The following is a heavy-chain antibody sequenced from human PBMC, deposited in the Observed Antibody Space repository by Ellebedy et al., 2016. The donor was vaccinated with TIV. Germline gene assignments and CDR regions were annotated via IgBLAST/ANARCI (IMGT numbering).Heavy chain of an antibody. CDR3: TRARVYSNGWYYPDF. CDR2: ISTSGGST. Sequence: GESLKISCAASGSTFTNYAMSWVRQAPGKGLEWVSAISTSGGSTYYADSVKGRFSISRDNARNSLYLQINTLRDEDTAVYYCTRARVYSNGWYYPDFWGQGTLVAVSS. V-gene: IGHV3-23*01. J-gene: IGHJ4*02. D-gene: IGHD6-19*01. CDR1: GSTFTNYA.